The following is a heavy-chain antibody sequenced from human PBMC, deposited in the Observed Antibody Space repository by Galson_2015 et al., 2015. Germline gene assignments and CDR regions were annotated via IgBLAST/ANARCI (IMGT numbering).Heavy chain of an antibody. D-gene: IGHD5-12*01. CDR2: IIPMYGTT. CDR1: GGTFRNYA. J-gene: IGHJ6*02. Sequence: SVKVSCKASGGTFRNYAISWVRQAPGQGLEWMGGIIPMYGTTNYAQRFQGRVTINADESTSTAYMVLSSLRSEDTAGYYCASADSGYALGTYNYYGMDVWGQGTTVTVSS. V-gene: IGHV1-69*13. CDR3: ASADSGYALGTYNYYGMDV.